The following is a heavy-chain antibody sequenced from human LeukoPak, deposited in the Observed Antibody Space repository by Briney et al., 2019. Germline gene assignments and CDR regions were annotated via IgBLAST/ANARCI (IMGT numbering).Heavy chain of an antibody. CDR3: AREAIQVRTDSSGLPTRSWFDP. CDR2: ISSSSSYI. V-gene: IGHV3-21*01. J-gene: IGHJ5*02. Sequence: GSLRLSCAASGFTFSSYSMNWVRQPPGKGLEWVRSISSSSSYIYYEDSVKGRFTISRDNAKNSLYLPMTSQRAEDTAVYYCAREAIQVRTDSSGLPTRSWFDPWGQGTLVTVSS. D-gene: IGHD3-22*01. CDR1: GFTFSSYS.